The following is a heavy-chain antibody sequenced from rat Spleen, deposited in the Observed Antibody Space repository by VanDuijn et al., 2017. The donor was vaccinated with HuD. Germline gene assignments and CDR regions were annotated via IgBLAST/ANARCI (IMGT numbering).Heavy chain of an antibody. V-gene: IGHV5S13*01. CDR1: GFTFSNYD. Sequence: EVQLVESGGGLVQPGRSLKLSCAASGFTFSNYDMAWVRQAPTKGLEWIASISTGGGNTYYQDSVKGRFTISRDNAKNTQYLQMDSLRTEDTATYYCARRVGTTKAFDYWGQGVMVTVSS. CDR2: ISTGGGNT. D-gene: IGHD1-5*01. J-gene: IGHJ2*01. CDR3: ARRVGTTKAFDY.